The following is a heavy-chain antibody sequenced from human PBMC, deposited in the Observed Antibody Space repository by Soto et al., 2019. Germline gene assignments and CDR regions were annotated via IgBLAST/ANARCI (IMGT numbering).Heavy chain of an antibody. D-gene: IGHD2-2*01. CDR3: ARGRIVVVTDAEFGY. Sequence: LSLTCAVYGGSFSGYYWSWIRQPPGKGLEWIGEINHSGSTNYNPSLKSRVTISVDTSKNQFSLKLSSVTAADTAVYYCARGRIVVVTDAEFGYWGQGTLVTVSS. J-gene: IGHJ4*02. CDR1: GGSFSGYY. V-gene: IGHV4-34*01. CDR2: INHSGST.